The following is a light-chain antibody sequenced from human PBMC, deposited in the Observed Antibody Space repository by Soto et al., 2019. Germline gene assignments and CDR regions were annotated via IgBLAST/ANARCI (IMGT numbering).Light chain of an antibody. J-gene: IGKJ3*01. V-gene: IGKV3-20*01. CDR3: QQYGSSIFT. CDR1: QSVSSSY. Sequence: EIVLTQSPGTLSLSPGERATLSCRASQSVSSSYLAWYQQKPGQAPRLLIYGASSRATGIPDRFSGSGSGTDFPLTITRLEPEDFAVYYCQQYGSSIFTFGPGTKVDFK. CDR2: GAS.